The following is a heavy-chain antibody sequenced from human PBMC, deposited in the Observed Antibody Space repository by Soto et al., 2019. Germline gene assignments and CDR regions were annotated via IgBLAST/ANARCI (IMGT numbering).Heavy chain of an antibody. J-gene: IGHJ5*02. CDR1: GYPFSDNQ. Sequence: SVKVSCKASGYPFSDNQIHWLRRAPGQGLEWMGRINPKSDDTNYAQKFQGRVTMTRDTSIDTAYLELTGLTSDDTATYYCARKHSLDYIRWGLDPWGQGTLVTVSS. CDR3: ARKHSLDYIRWGLDP. CDR2: INPKSDDT. D-gene: IGHD4-4*01. V-gene: IGHV1-2*02.